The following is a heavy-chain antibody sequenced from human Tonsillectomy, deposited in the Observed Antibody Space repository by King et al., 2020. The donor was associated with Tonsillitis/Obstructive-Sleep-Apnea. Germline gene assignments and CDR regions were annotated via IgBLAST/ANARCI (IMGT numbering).Heavy chain of an antibody. D-gene: IGHD2-15*01. CDR1: GGSISSYY. CDR3: ARGTVVVVAAVYYFDY. Sequence: LQLQESGPGLVKPSETLSLTCTVPGGSISSYYWSWIRQPPGKGPAWIGYIYYRGSTNYNPSPKRRVTRAVDTSKNQFSLKLGSVTAADAAVYYWARGTVVVVAAVYYFDYWGQGTLVTVSS. J-gene: IGHJ4*02. CDR2: IYYRGST. V-gene: IGHV4-59*12.